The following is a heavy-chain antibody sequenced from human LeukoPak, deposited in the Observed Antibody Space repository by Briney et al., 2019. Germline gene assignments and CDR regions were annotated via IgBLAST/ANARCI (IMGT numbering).Heavy chain of an antibody. V-gene: IGHV1-69*06. CDR1: GGTFSSYA. Sequence: SVKVSCKASGGTFSSYAISWVRQAPGQGLEWMGGIIPIFGTANYAQKFQGRVTITADKSTSTAYMELSSLRSEDTAVYYCASYYDSSGYFDYWGQGTLVTVSS. J-gene: IGHJ4*02. CDR3: ASYYDSSGYFDY. CDR2: IIPIFGTA. D-gene: IGHD3-22*01.